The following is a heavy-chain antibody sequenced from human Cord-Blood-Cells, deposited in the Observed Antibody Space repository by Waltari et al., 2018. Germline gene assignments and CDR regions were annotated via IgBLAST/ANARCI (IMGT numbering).Heavy chain of an antibody. CDR3: AREALEYSSSGGAFDI. V-gene: IGHV1-69*12. J-gene: IGHJ3*02. Sequence: QVQLVQSGAEVKKPGSSVKVSCKASGGTFSSYAISWVRQAPGQGLEWMGGIIPIFGTANYAQKFQGRVTITADESTSTAYMELSSLRSEDTAVYYCAREALEYSSSGGAFDIWGQGTMVTVSS. CDR2: IIPIFGTA. D-gene: IGHD6-6*01. CDR1: GGTFSSYA.